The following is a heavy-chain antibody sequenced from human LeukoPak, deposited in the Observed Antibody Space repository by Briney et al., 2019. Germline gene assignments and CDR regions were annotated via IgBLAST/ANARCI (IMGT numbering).Heavy chain of an antibody. J-gene: IGHJ4*02. D-gene: IGHD6-13*01. CDR3: ARHQGGSSWYYFDY. CDR2: IYYSGST. V-gene: IGHV4-59*08. CDR1: GGSISSYY. Sequence: PSETLSLTCTVSGGSISSYYWSWIRKPPGKGLEWIGYIYYSGSTNYNPSLKSRVTISVDTSKNQFSLKLSSVTAADTAVYYCARHQGGSSWYYFDYWGQGTLVTVSS.